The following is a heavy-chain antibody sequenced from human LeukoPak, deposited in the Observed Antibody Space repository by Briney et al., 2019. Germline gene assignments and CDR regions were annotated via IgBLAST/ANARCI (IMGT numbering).Heavy chain of an antibody. V-gene: IGHV5-51*01. Sequence: GESLQISCQASGYSFTSYWIGWVRQLPGKGLEWMGIIYPSDSDTRYSPSFQGQVTISADKSITTAYLQWSSLKASDTAMYYCARQGSGYLNYWGQGTLVTVSS. CDR2: IYPSDSDT. D-gene: IGHD2-15*01. J-gene: IGHJ4*02. CDR3: ARQGSGYLNY. CDR1: GYSFTSYW.